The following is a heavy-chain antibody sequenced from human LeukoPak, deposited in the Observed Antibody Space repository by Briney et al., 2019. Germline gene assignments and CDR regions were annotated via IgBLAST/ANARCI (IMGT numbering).Heavy chain of an antibody. Sequence: ASVKVSCKASGYTFTSYGISWVRQAPGQGLEWMGWISAYNGNTNYAQKLQGRVTMTTDTSTSTAYMELRSLRSDDTAVYYCARDGTAYYYDSGGYYYVWGQGTLVTVSS. J-gene: IGHJ4*02. CDR2: ISAYNGNT. CDR3: ARDGTAYYYDSGGYYYV. V-gene: IGHV1-18*01. CDR1: GYTFTSYG. D-gene: IGHD3-22*01.